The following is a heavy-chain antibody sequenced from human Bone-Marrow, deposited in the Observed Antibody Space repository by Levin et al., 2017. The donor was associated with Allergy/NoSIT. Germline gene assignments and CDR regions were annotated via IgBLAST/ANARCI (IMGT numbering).Heavy chain of an antibody. D-gene: IGHD6-6*01. CDR3: VKAGRRSSYLPGWGYGMGV. V-gene: IGHV3-9*01. Sequence: AGGSLRLSCVASGFSFGDYAMHWVRQTPGKGLEWVSGMSWNTGSLDYADSVKGRFTISRDNTRNTLYLQMNNLEVEDTALYYWVKAGRRSSYLPGWGYGMGVWGQGTTVSVS. CDR2: MSWNTGSL. CDR1: GFSFGDYA. J-gene: IGHJ6*02.